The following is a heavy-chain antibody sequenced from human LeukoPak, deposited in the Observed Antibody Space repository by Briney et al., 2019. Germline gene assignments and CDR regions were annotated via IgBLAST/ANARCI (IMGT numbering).Heavy chain of an antibody. Sequence: GGSLRLSCAASGFTFKSYGTHWVRQAPGKGLEWVALISFDGSNIHYADSVKGRFTISRDNFKNTLSLQMNSLRAEDTAVYYCAKDGGTLTGAPNWFDPWGQGTLVTVSS. J-gene: IGHJ5*02. D-gene: IGHD1-1*01. CDR3: AKDGGTLTGAPNWFDP. CDR2: ISFDGSNI. V-gene: IGHV3-30*18. CDR1: GFTFKSYG.